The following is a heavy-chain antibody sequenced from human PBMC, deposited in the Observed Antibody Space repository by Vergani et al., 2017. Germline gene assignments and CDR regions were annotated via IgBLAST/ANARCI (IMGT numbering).Heavy chain of an antibody. D-gene: IGHD4-17*01. J-gene: IGHJ2*01. Sequence: EVQLVESGGGLVQPGGSPRLSCAASGFTFSSYSINWVRQAPGKGLEWVYSISSSSSYIYYADSVKGRFTISGDNAKNSLYLQMSSLRAEDTAVYYCARAVPTVTTHWYFDLWGRGTLVTVSS. V-gene: IGHV3-21*01. CDR2: ISSSSSYI. CDR3: ARAVPTVTTHWYFDL. CDR1: GFTFSSYS.